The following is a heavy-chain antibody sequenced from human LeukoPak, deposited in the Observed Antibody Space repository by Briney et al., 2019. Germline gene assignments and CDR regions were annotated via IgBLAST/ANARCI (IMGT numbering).Heavy chain of an antibody. D-gene: IGHD6-19*01. J-gene: IGHJ6*03. CDR3: AGDRGAVAGIRSYCYYMDV. CDR2: INPNSGGT. V-gene: IGHV1-2*02. Sequence: ASVKVSCKASGYTFTGYYMHWVRQAPGQGLEWMGWINPNSGGTNYAQKFQGRVTMTGDTSISTAYMELSRLRSDDTAVYYCAGDRGAVAGIRSYCYYMDVWGKGTTVTVSS. CDR1: GYTFTGYY.